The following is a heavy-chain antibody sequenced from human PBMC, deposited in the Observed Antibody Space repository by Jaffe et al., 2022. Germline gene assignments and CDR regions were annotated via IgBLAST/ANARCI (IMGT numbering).Heavy chain of an antibody. J-gene: IGHJ4*02. CDR3: ARGRIPGAAHFDY. CDR1: GGSFSGYY. D-gene: IGHD5-18*01. CDR2: INHSGST. V-gene: IGHV4-34*01. Sequence: QVQLQQWGAGLLKPSETLSLTCAVYGGSFSGYYWSWIRQPPGKGLEWIGEINHSGSTNYNPSLKSRVTISVDTSKNQFSLKLSSVTAADTAVYYCARGRIPGAAHFDYWGQGTLVTVSS.